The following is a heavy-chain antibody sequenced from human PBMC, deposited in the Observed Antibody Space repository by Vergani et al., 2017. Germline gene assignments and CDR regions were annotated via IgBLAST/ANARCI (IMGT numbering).Heavy chain of an antibody. J-gene: IGHJ4*02. CDR2: IYSGGST. D-gene: IGHD3-10*01. V-gene: IGHV3-53*04. CDR1: GFTVSSNY. CDR3: ARGNYGSGSYYPHY. Sequence: EVQLVESGGGLVQPGGSLRLSCAASGFTVSSNYMSWVRQAPGKGLEWVSVIYSGGSTYDADSVKGRFTISRHNSKNTLYLQMNSLRAEDTAVYYCARGNYGSGSYYPHYWGQGTLVTVSS.